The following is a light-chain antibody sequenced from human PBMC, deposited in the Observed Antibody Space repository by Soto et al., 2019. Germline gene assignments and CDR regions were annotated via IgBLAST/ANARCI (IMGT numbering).Light chain of an antibody. V-gene: IGKV3-15*01. CDR3: QQSDKSPRWT. Sequence: EVVLTQSPATLSVSPGETVALSCRASQSVSINLAWIQQKPGQGPRLLIIGASTRATGVPDRFSGSGSGTEFTLTINSLQSDDFATYYCQQSDKSPRWTFGQGTKVE. J-gene: IGKJ1*01. CDR1: QSVSIN. CDR2: GAS.